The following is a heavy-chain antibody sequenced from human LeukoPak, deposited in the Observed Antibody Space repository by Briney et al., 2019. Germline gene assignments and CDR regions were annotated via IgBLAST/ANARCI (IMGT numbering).Heavy chain of an antibody. CDR2: IQYNGGK. V-gene: IGHV3-30*02. Sequence: GGSLRLACAASAFGFSSYGMNWVRQAPVKGLAWLSFIQYNGGKFYAESVKGRFTISRDNSKNTVYLEMNSLRPDDTAVYYCAKEGSPPSDYMDVWGKGTTVTIFS. CDR1: AFGFSSYG. CDR3: AKEGSPPSDYMDV. J-gene: IGHJ6*03.